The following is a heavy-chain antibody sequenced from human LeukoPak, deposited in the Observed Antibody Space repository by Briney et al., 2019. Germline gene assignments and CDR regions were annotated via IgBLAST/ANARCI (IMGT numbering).Heavy chain of an antibody. J-gene: IGHJ4*02. CDR3: ARDITGTTGD. V-gene: IGHV4-39*07. CDR2: IYYSGST. CDR1: GGSISTSNYY. Sequence: SETLSLTCTVSGGSISTSNYYWGWIRQPPGKGLEWIGSIYYSGSTYYKPSLKSRVTISVDTSKNQFSLKLSSVTAADTAVYYCARDITGTTGDWGQGTLVTVSS. D-gene: IGHD1-7*01.